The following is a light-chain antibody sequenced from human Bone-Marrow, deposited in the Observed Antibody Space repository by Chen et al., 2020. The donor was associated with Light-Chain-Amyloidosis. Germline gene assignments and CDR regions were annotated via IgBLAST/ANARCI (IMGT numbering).Light chain of an antibody. J-gene: IGLJ1*01. Sequence: QSALTQPASVSGSPGQSITISCTGSSSDVGDFNYVSWYQPHPGKAPKLIISEISNWPSGASNRFSGSKSGNTASLTISGLQAEDEAEYYCSSYTSRSHHVFAAGTKVTVL. CDR2: EIS. CDR1: SSDVGDFNY. CDR3: SSYTSRSHHV. V-gene: IGLV2-14*01.